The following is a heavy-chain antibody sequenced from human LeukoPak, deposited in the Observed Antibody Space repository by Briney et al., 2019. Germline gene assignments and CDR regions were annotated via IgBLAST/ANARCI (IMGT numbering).Heavy chain of an antibody. CDR1: GGTFGSYA. D-gene: IGHD5-18*01. Sequence: SVKVSCKASGGTFGSYAISWVRQAPGQGLEWMGGIIPIFGTANCAQKFQGRVTITTNESTSTAYMELSSLRSEDTGVYYCAGTEGGYSYGLSFDYWGQGTLVTVSS. V-gene: IGHV1-69*05. CDR3: AGTEGGYSYGLSFDY. J-gene: IGHJ4*02. CDR2: IIPIFGTA.